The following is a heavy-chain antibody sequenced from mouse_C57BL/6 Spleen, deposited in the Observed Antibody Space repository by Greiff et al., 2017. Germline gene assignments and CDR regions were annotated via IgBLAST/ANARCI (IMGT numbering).Heavy chain of an antibody. CDR3: ARRDCGSPYFDY. Sequence: QVQLQQPGAELVRPGSSVKLSCKASGYTFTSYWMNWVKQRPIQGLEWIGNIDPSDSETYYNQKFKDKATLTVDKSSSTAYMQLSSLTSEDSAVYYCARRDCGSPYFDYWGQGTTLTVSS. CDR2: IDPSDSET. J-gene: IGHJ2*01. D-gene: IGHD1-1*01. CDR1: GYTFTSYW. V-gene: IGHV1-52*01.